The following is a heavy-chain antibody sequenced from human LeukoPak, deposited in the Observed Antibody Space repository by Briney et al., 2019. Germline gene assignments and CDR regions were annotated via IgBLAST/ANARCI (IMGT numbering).Heavy chain of an antibody. V-gene: IGHV3-7*01. CDR3: ARQRGDYCNSINFYGVDEHDHYYFDV. CDR1: GFTHGPYS. J-gene: IGHJ6*03. CDR2: IKYDESRK. D-gene: IGHD2/OR15-2a*01. Sequence: QTGGSLRLSCVGSGFTHGPYSMRWARQAPGKGLEWVAFIKYDESRKYYVASVKGRFTISRDYVKKSLYLQMDSLRDEDTGVYYCARQRGDYCNSINFYGVDEHDHYYFDVWGKGTTVTVSS.